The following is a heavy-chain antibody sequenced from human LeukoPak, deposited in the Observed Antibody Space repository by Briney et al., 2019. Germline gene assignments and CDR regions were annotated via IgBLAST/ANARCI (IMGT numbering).Heavy chain of an antibody. D-gene: IGHD3-10*01. Sequence: GGSLRLSCAASGFTFSSYAMSRVRQAPGKGLEWVSAISGSGGSTYYADSVKGRFTISRDNSKNTLYLQMNSLRAEDTAVYYCATDRGGYGSGSYDYWGQGTLVTVSS. J-gene: IGHJ4*02. CDR1: GFTFSSYA. CDR3: ATDRGGYGSGSYDY. V-gene: IGHV3-23*01. CDR2: ISGSGGST.